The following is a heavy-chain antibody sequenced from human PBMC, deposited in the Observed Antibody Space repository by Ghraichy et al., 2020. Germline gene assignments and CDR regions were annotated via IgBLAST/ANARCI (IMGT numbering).Heavy chain of an antibody. CDR3: ANSPTIRSMVTAYWYFDL. J-gene: IGHJ2*01. D-gene: IGHD2-21*02. Sequence: GGSLRLSCAASGFTFSSYAMSWVRQAPGKGLEWVSTVSGSGGSTYYVDSVKGRFTISRDNSKNTLYLQMNSLRAEDTAVYYCANSPTIRSMVTAYWYFDLWGRGTLVTVSS. CDR1: GFTFSSYA. V-gene: IGHV3-23*01. CDR2: VSGSGGST.